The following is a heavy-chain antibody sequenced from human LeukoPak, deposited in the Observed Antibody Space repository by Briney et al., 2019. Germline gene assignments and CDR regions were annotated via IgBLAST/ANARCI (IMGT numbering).Heavy chain of an antibody. CDR3: ARAYYYYYMDV. J-gene: IGHJ6*03. V-gene: IGHV1-8*03. CDR2: MNPNSGNT. CDR1: GYTFTSYD. Sequence: GASVKVSCKASGYTFTSYDINWVRQATGQGLEWMGWMNPNSGNTGYAQKFQGRVTITRNTSISTAYVELSSLRSEDTAVYYCARAYYYYYMDVWGKGTTVTVSS.